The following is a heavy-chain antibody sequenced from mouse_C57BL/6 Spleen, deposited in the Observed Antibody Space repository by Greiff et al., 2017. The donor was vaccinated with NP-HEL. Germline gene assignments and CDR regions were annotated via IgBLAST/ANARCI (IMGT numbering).Heavy chain of an antibody. Sequence: VQLQQSGPELVKPGASVKISCKASGYTFTDYYMNWVKQSHGKSLEWIGDINPNNGGTSYNQKFKGKATLTVDKSSSTAYMELRSLTSEDSAVYYCAREGGTGRGYFDYWGQGTTLTVSS. CDR1: GYTFTDYY. D-gene: IGHD4-1*01. CDR2: INPNNGGT. CDR3: AREGGTGRGYFDY. V-gene: IGHV1-26*01. J-gene: IGHJ2*01.